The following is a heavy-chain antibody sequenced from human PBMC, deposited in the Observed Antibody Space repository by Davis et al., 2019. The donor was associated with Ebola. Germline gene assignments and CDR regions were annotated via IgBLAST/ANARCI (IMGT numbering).Heavy chain of an antibody. V-gene: IGHV3-23*01. D-gene: IGHD4-17*01. Sequence: SLNTSCAASGSFFSSYAMSWVRQAPGKGLEWVSSISVRSITYHADSVKGRFTISRDNSKSTLYLQMNSLRAEDTDVYYCAKVHPPTTVTTGGFNPWGQGTLVTVSS. J-gene: IGHJ5*02. CDR3: AKVHPPTTVTTGGFNP. CDR2: ISVRSIT. CDR1: GSFFSSYA.